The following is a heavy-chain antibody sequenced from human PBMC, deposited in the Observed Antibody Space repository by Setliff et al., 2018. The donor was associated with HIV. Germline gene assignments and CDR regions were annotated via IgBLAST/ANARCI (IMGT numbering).Heavy chain of an antibody. Sequence: ASVKVSCKASGYTFTSYGISWVRQAPGQGLEWMGWISAYNGNTNYAQKLQGRVTTTTDTSTSTAYMELRSLRSDDTAVYYCARISTYYYDSSGYFRADYYYYYMDVWGKGTTVTVSS. CDR3: ARISTYYYDSSGYFRADYYYYYMDV. V-gene: IGHV1-18*01. J-gene: IGHJ6*03. D-gene: IGHD3-22*01. CDR2: ISAYNGNT. CDR1: GYTFTSYG.